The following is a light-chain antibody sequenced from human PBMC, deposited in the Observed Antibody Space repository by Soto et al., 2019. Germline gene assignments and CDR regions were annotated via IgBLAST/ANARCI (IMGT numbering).Light chain of an antibody. CDR1: QSVSSSY. J-gene: IGKJ2*01. V-gene: IGKV3-20*01. Sequence: EIVLTQSPGTLSLSPGERATLSCRASQSVSSSYLAWYQQKPGQAPRLLIYGASSRATGIPDRFSGSGSGRAFNTTISRLEPEDFAVNYCQQYGYLAPYTFGQGTKLEIK. CDR3: QQYGYLAPYT. CDR2: GAS.